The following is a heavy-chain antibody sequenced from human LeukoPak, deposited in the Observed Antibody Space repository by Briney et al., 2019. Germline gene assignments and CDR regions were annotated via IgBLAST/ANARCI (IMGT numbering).Heavy chain of an antibody. D-gene: IGHD6-13*01. V-gene: IGHV5-51*01. CDR1: GYRLTNNW. CDR3: ARFALGSSLDY. J-gene: IGHJ4*02. Sequence: GESLKISCKVSGYRLTNNWIGWVRQVPGKGLEWMGIIYPGYSDTRYSPSFQGQVTFSVDTSTSTVYLQWSSLKASDTAIYYCARFALGSSLDYWGQGTPVTVSP. CDR2: IYPGYSDT.